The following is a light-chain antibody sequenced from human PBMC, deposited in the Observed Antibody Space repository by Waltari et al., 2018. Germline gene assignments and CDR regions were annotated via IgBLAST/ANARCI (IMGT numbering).Light chain of an antibody. Sequence: EIVLTQSPATLSLCPGERATRSCRASQSVSSHLAWYQQKPGQAPRLLIYDAFNRATGIPARSSCSWSGTALTPTIRSRKPEDTAAYYFQQPSNWSTFGQGTPLAI. CDR3: QQPSNWST. CDR1: QSVSSH. J-gene: IGKJ5*01. V-gene: IGKV3-11*01. CDR2: DAF.